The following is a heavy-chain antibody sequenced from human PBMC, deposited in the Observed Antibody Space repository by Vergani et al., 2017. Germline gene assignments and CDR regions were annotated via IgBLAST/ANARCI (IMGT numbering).Heavy chain of an antibody. CDR3: TADLATPSPPDGRDYFGH. CDR1: GFTFTDAW. D-gene: IGHD2-21*01. J-gene: IGHJ4*02. CDR2: IRNKANSYTT. Sequence: EVQLVESGGGLVKSGGSLRLSCVASGFTFTDAWMSWVRQAPGKGLEWIGHIRNKANSYTTEYAPSVKGRFIISRDDSRNTLNLDVISLETEDTAVYYCTADLATPSPPDGRDYFGHWGQVTLVTVSS. V-gene: IGHV3-15*05.